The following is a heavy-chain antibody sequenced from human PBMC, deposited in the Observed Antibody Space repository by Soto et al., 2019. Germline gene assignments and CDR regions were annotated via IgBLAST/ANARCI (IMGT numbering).Heavy chain of an antibody. CDR2: ISYDGSNK. CDR3: AKDLVGVAFSDY. D-gene: IGHD1-26*01. J-gene: IGHJ4*02. V-gene: IGHV3-30*18. Sequence: VGSLRLSCAASGFTFSSYGMHWVRQAPGKGLEWVAVISYDGSNKYYADSVKGRFTISRDNSKNTLYLQMNSLRAEDTAVYYCAKDLVGVAFSDYWGQGTLVTVSS. CDR1: GFTFSSYG.